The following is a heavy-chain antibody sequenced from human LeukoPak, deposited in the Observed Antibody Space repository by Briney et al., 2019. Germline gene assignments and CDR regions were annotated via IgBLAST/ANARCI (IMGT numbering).Heavy chain of an antibody. Sequence: SETLSLTCTVSGGSLSNFYWSWIRQPPGKGLEWIAFIYYSGSTRYNPSLKSRVTISVDTSKNQFSLKLSSVTAADTAVYHCARETYCSGGTCFFGPDYWGQGTLVTVSS. J-gene: IGHJ4*02. CDR1: GGSLSNFY. V-gene: IGHV4-59*12. CDR3: ARETYCSGGTCFFGPDY. D-gene: IGHD2-15*01. CDR2: IYYSGST.